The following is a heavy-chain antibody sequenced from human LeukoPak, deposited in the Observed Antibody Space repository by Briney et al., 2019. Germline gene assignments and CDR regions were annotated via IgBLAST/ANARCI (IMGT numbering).Heavy chain of an antibody. Sequence: SEPLSLTCTVSGGSISSSSYYWGWIRQPPGKGLEWIGSIYYSGSTYYNPSLKSRVTISVDTSKNQFSLKLSSVTAADTAVYYCARAGTTGTRWFDPWGQGTLVTVSS. J-gene: IGHJ5*02. D-gene: IGHD1-1*01. V-gene: IGHV4-39*07. CDR2: IYYSGST. CDR3: ARAGTTGTRWFDP. CDR1: GGSISSSSYY.